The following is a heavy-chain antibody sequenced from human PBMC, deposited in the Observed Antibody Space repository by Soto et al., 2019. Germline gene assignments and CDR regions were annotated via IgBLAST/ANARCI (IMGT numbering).Heavy chain of an antibody. CDR1: GDSVSSNSAA. CDR3: ARGIEDYGIAAAGTEGYYFDY. D-gene: IGHD6-13*01. V-gene: IGHV6-1*01. CDR2: TYYRSKWYN. Sequence: SQTLSLTCAISGDSVSSNSAAWNWIRQSPSRGLEWLGRTYYRSKWYNDYAVSVKSRITINPDTSKNQFSLQLNSVTPEATAVYYCARGIEDYGIAAAGTEGYYFDYWGQGTLVTVSS. J-gene: IGHJ4*02.